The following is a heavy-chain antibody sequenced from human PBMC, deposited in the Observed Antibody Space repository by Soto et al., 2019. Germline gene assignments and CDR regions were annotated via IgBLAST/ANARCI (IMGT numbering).Heavy chain of an antibody. J-gene: IGHJ5*02. CDR1: GYTFTGYF. D-gene: IGHD3-10*01. V-gene: IGHV1-2*02. CDR3: ARVIRGAYYNSPLDT. CDR2: INPYSGGA. Sequence: ASVKVSCKASGYTFTGYFMHWVRQAPGQGLEWMGWINPYSGGADYAQSFQGRVTMTRDTSISTVYMELSRLRFDDTAVYYCARVIRGAYYNSPLDTWGQGTVVTVS.